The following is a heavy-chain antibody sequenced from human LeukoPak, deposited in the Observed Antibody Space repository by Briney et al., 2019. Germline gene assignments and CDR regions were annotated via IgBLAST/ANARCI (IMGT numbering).Heavy chain of an antibody. J-gene: IGHJ6*02. CDR1: EYIFTSYA. CDR3: AREGWEQQLALFYYYGMDV. CDR2: INTGSGET. Sequence: ASVKVSCKASEYIFTSYAIHWVRQAPGQRLEWMGWINTGSGETKCSEKFQGRVTLTRDTSGSTAYMELSSLRSEDTAVYYCAREGWEQQLALFYYYGMDVWGQGTTVAVSS. D-gene: IGHD6-13*01. V-gene: IGHV1-3*04.